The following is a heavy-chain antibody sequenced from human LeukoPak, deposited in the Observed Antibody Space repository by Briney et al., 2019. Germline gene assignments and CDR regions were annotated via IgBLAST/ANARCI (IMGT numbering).Heavy chain of an antibody. V-gene: IGHV4-34*01. Sequence: SETMSLTCAVYGASYNAYYWSWIRQPPGKGLGWIGDIDHRGTATYDPSLKSRLSISADASKNQFSLKLNSVTDADTAVYYCAVGITILGVAASFDSWGQGNLVIVSS. CDR2: IDHRGTA. J-gene: IGHJ4*02. CDR1: GASYNAYY. CDR3: AVGITILGVAASFDS. D-gene: IGHD3-3*01.